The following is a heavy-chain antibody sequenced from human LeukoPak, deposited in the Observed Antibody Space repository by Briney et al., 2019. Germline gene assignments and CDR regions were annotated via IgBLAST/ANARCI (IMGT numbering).Heavy chain of an antibody. CDR1: GFTFSSYE. CDR2: ISSGGCTI. J-gene: IGHJ6*03. V-gene: IGHV3-48*03. Sequence: GGSLRLSCAASGFTFSSYEMNWVRQAPGKGLEWVSYISSGGCTIYYADSVKGRFTISRDNAKNSLYLQMNSLRAEDTAVYYCARPQGYYYYMDVWGKGTTVTVSS. CDR3: ARPQGYYYYMDV.